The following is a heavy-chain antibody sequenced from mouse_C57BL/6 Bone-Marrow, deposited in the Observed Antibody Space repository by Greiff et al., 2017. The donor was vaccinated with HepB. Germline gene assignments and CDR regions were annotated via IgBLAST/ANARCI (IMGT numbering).Heavy chain of an antibody. CDR3: ARGRLYSNYVYFDY. J-gene: IGHJ2*01. V-gene: IGHV1-36*01. D-gene: IGHD2-5*01. CDR1: GFTFTDYY. CDR2: VYPYNGGT. Sequence: VQLQQPGAELVKPGASVKISCKASGFTFTDYYMHWVKQSHGKSLEWIGLVYPYNGGTSYNQKFKGKATLTVDTSSSTAYMELNSLTSEDSAVYYCARGRLYSNYVYFDYWGQGTTLTVSS.